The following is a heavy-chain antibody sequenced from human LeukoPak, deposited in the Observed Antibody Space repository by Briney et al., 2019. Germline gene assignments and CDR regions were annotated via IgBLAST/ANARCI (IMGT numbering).Heavy chain of an antibody. J-gene: IGHJ4*02. CDR1: GFTFSSYG. CDR3: AKDRVTPAYYYGSGSYVYFDY. D-gene: IGHD3-10*01. CDR2: ISSSSSTI. V-gene: IGHV3-48*04. Sequence: GGSLRLSCAASGFTFSSYGMHWVRQAPGKGLEWVSYISSSSSTIYYADSVKGRFTISRDNAKNSLYLQMNSLRAEDTAVYYCAKDRVTPAYYYGSGSYVYFDYWGQGTLVTVSS.